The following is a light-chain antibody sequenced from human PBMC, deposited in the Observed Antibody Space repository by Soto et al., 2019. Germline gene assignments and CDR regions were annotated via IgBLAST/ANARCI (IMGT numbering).Light chain of an antibody. V-gene: IGKV3D-20*01. CDR2: DAS. Sequence: EIVLTQSPATLSLSPGERATLSCGASQSVSRNYLAWYQQKPGLAPSLLIYDASSRATGIPDRFSGSGSGTDFPLTISRLEPEDSAVYFCQQYGTSPTFGQGTKVEIK. CDR1: QSVSRNY. J-gene: IGKJ1*01. CDR3: QQYGTSPT.